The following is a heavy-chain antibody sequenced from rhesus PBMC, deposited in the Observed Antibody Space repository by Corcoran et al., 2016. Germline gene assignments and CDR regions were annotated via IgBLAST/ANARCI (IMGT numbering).Heavy chain of an antibody. D-gene: IGHD2-15*01. CDR1: GGSISGYYY. V-gene: IGHV4S14*01. CDR2: IYGSGGSN. CDR3: ASGYCSSTYCSSFDY. J-gene: IGHJ4*01. Sequence: QVQLPESGPGLVKPSETLSLTCAVSGGSISGYYYWGWVPQPPGKGLGWIGSIYGSGGSNYLNPSLKSRVTLSVDTSKNQFSLKLSSVTAADTAVYYCASGYCSSTYCSSFDYWGQGVLVTVSS.